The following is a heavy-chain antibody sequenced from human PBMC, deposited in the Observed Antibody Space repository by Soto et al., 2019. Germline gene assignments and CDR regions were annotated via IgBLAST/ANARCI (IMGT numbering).Heavy chain of an antibody. J-gene: IGHJ5*02. CDR3: ACPFKEYVPELEA. V-gene: IGHV1-18*01. CDR1: GYGVNSYG. D-gene: IGHD3-3*01. CDR2: ISAYNGNT. Sequence: QVQLVQSGGEVKKPGASVKVSCKASGYGVNSYGITWLRQAPGQGLEWLGWISAYNGNTKKAQKCQGGFTITTAKSTTTTYLHARSPRTDDAGTYYCACPFKEYVPELEAWGQGTGVTVSS.